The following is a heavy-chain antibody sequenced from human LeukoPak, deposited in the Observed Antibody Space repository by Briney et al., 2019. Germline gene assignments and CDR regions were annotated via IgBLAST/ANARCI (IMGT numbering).Heavy chain of an antibody. V-gene: IGHV3-23*01. Sequence: GGSLRLSCAASGFTFSSYAMSWVRQAPGKGLEWVSAISGSGGSTYYADSVKGRFTISRDNPKNTLYLQMNSLRAEDTAVYYCAKVGGVIAAAGNFDYWGQGTLVTVSS. CDR2: ISGSGGST. D-gene: IGHD6-13*01. CDR3: AKVGGVIAAAGNFDY. J-gene: IGHJ4*02. CDR1: GFTFSSYA.